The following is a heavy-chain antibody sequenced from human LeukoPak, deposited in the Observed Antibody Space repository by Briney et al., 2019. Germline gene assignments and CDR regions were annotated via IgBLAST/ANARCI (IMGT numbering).Heavy chain of an antibody. Sequence: PSETLSLTCTVSGGSISSSSYYWGWIRQPPGKGLEWIGSIYYSGSTYYNPSLKSRVTISVDTSKNQFSLKLSSVIAADTAVYYCASGTRRYYGSLATRRPHDYWGQGTLVTVSP. CDR1: GGSISSSSYY. D-gene: IGHD3-10*01. CDR3: ASGTRRYYGSLATRRPHDY. CDR2: IYYSGST. V-gene: IGHV4-39*01. J-gene: IGHJ4*02.